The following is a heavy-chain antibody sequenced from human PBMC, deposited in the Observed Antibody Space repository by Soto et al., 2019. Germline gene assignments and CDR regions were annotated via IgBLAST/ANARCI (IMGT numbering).Heavy chain of an antibody. J-gene: IGHJ4*02. Sequence: GGSLRLSCAASGFTFSSYGMHWVRQAPGKGLEWVAVIWYDGSNKYYADSVKGRFTISRDNSKNTLYLQMNSLRAEDTAVYYCAREGPPGGWSGYYDYWGQGTLVTVSS. CDR2: IWYDGSNK. D-gene: IGHD3-3*01. V-gene: IGHV3-33*01. CDR3: AREGPPGGWSGYYDY. CDR1: GFTFSSYG.